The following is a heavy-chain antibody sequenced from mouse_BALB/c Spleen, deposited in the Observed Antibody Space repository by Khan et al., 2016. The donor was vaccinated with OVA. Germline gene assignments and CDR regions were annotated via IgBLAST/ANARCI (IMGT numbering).Heavy chain of an antibody. V-gene: IGHV5-6*01. D-gene: IGHD4-1*01. J-gene: IGHJ3*01. CDR3: ASHLTGSFAY. Sequence: EVELVESGGDLVKPGGSLKLSCAASGFTFSSYSMSWVRQTPDKRLEWVATISSDGDYTYYPDSVKGRFTIPRDNAKKTLYLQMSSLKSEDTAMYYCASHLTGSFAYWGQGTLVTVSA. CDR1: GFTFSSYS. CDR2: ISSDGDYT.